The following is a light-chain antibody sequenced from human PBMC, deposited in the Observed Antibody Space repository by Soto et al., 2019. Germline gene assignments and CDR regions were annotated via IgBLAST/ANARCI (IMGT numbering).Light chain of an antibody. J-gene: IGKJ5*01. CDR3: QHYDSLPIT. Sequence: EIVLTQSPATLSVSPGERATLSCRASQSVFDNLAWYQQKPGQPPRLLIYGASSRATGIPDRFSGSGSGTDFTLTISRLEPEDFAVFYCQHYDSLPITFGQGTRLEIK. CDR1: QSVFDN. V-gene: IGKV3-20*01. CDR2: GAS.